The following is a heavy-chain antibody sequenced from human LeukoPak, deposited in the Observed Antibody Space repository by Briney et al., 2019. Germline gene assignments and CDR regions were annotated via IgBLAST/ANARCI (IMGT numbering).Heavy chain of an antibody. CDR3: AKRYSSGWYYLGY. D-gene: IGHD6-19*01. CDR1: GFTFNSYG. Sequence: GGSLRLSCAASGFTFNSYGMHWVRQAPGKGLEWVAVISYDETDKYYADSVKGRFTVSRDNSKNTLYLQMNSLRAEDTAVYYCAKRYSSGWYYLGYWGQGTLVTVSS. J-gene: IGHJ4*02. V-gene: IGHV3-30*18. CDR2: ISYDETDK.